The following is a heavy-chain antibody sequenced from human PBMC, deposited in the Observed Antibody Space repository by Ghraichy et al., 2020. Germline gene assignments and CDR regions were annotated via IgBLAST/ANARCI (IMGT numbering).Heavy chain of an antibody. Sequence: ASVKVSCKASGYTFTSYGISWVRQAPGQGLEWMGWISAYNGNTNYAQKLQGRVTMTTDTSTSTAYMELRSLRSDDTAVYYCAMSPFFYSSSWGYFDYWGQGTLVTISS. CDR3: AMSPFFYSSSWGYFDY. CDR1: GYTFTSYG. J-gene: IGHJ4*02. D-gene: IGHD6-13*01. V-gene: IGHV1-18*01. CDR2: ISAYNGNT.